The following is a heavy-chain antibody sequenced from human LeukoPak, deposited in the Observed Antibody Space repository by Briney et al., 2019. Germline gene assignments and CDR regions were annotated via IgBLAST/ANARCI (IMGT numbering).Heavy chain of an antibody. Sequence: ASVKVSCTSSGYTFTSYDINWVRQAAGQGLEWMGWMNPNSGNTGYAQKFQGRVTMTKNTSINTAYMELSSLRSDDTAVYFCARAPIWGGFVTYYYLDVWGKGTTVTISS. CDR1: GYTFTSYD. J-gene: IGHJ6*03. D-gene: IGHD3-16*02. CDR2: MNPNSGNT. CDR3: ARAPIWGGFVTYYYLDV. V-gene: IGHV1-8*01.